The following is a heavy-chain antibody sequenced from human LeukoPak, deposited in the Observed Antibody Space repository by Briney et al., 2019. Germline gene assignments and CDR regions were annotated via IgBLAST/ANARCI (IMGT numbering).Heavy chain of an antibody. V-gene: IGHV3-30*18. Sequence: GSLRLSCAASGFTFSSYGMHWVRQAPGKGLEWVAVISYDGSNKYYADSVKGRFTISRDNSKNTLYLQMNSLRAEDTAVYYCAKVKGGGSSMNWLDPWGQGTLVTVSS. CDR3: AKVKGGGSSMNWLDP. J-gene: IGHJ5*02. CDR1: GFTFSSYG. D-gene: IGHD2-15*01. CDR2: ISYDGSNK.